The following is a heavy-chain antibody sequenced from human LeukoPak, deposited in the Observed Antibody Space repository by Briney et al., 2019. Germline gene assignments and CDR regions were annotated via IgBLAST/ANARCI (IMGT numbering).Heavy chain of an antibody. CDR1: GFTFSSYA. D-gene: IGHD6-6*01. CDR2: ISYDGSNK. V-gene: IGHV3-30-3*01. J-gene: IGHJ1*01. Sequence: PGGSLRLSCAASGFTFSSYAMHWVRQAPGKGLEWVAVISYDGSNKYYADSVKGRFTISRDNSKNTLYLQMNSLRAEDTAVYYCARKYSSSEYFQHWGQGTLVTVSS. CDR3: ARKYSSSEYFQH.